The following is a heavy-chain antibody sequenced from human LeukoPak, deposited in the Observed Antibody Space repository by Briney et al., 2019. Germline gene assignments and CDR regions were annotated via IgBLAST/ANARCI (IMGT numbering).Heavy chain of an antibody. Sequence: SVKVSCKASGGTFSSYAISWVRQAPGQGLEWMGGIIPIFGTANYAQKFQGRVTITADKSTSTAYMKLSSPRSEDTAVYYCARGGLGGEVFDYWGQGTLVTVSS. V-gene: IGHV1-69*06. CDR1: GGTFSSYA. J-gene: IGHJ4*02. D-gene: IGHD3-3*01. CDR3: ARGGLGGEVFDY. CDR2: IIPIFGTA.